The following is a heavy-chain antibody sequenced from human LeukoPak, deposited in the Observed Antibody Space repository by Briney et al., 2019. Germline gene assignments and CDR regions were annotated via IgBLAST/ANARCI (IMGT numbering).Heavy chain of an antibody. J-gene: IGHJ6*02. CDR2: IRTRPSGETT. D-gene: IGHD3-10*01. CDR3: STGWFTDRYNYGLDV. Sequence: GGSLRLSCTASGFNFGDYDMSWVRQAPGKGLEWVGFIRTRPSGETTEYAASVKGRFTISRDDSKSVAYLQMNSLKTEDTGVYFCSTGWFTDRYNYGLDVWGQGTTVTVSS. V-gene: IGHV3-49*04. CDR1: GFNFGDYD.